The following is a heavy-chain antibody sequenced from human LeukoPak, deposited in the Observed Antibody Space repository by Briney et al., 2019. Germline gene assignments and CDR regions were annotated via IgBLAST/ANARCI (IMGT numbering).Heavy chain of an antibody. D-gene: IGHD1-1*01. CDR3: AGSYTAEYYYYMDV. J-gene: IGHJ6*03. V-gene: IGHV3-21*01. CDR2: ISSSSSYI. CDR1: GFTFSSYS. Sequence: GGSLRLSCAASGFTFSSYSMNWVRQAPGKGLEWVSSISSSSSYIYYADSVKGRFTISRDNAKNSLYLQMNSLRAEDTAVYYCAGSYTAEYYYYMDVWGKGTTVTVSS.